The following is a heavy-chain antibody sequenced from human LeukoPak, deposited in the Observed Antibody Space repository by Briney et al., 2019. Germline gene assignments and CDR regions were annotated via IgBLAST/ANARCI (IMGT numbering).Heavy chain of an antibody. CDR1: GFTFSSYE. J-gene: IGHJ4*02. D-gene: IGHD6-19*01. CDR2: ISSGSTI. CDR3: ARESIAVAGAPFDY. V-gene: IGHV3-48*03. Sequence: GGSLRLSCAASGFTFSSYEMNWVRQAPGKGLEWVSYISSGSTIYDADSVKGRFTLSRDNAKNSLYLQMNSLRAEDTAVYHCARESIAVAGAPFDYWGQGTLVTVSS.